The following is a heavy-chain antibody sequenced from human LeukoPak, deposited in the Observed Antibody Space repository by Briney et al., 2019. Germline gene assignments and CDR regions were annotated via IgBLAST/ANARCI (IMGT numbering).Heavy chain of an antibody. V-gene: IGHV3-9*01. CDR3: AKDMGAHSGYDTCFNY. Sequence: GRSLRLSCAASGFTFDDYAMHWVRQAPGKGLEWVSGISWNSGSIGYADSVKGRFTISRDNAKNSLYLQMNSLRAEDTALYYCAKDMGAHSGYDTCFNYWGQGTLDTVSS. CDR1: GFTFDDYA. D-gene: IGHD5-12*01. J-gene: IGHJ4*02. CDR2: ISWNSGSI.